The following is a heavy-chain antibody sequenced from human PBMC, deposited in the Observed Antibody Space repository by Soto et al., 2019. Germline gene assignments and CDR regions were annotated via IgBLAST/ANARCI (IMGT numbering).Heavy chain of an antibody. J-gene: IGHJ4*02. Sequence: PGGSLRLSCATSQFTFRSYGMHWVRQAPGKGLQWVAHISYDGHTQDLADSVKGRFAISRDNAKSSVSLQMNTLRVEDTAVYYCAREDSIIIPAVSDFWGQGTLVTVSS. CDR1: QFTFRSYG. CDR2: ISYDGHTQ. V-gene: IGHV3-30*03. CDR3: AREDSIIIPAVSDF. D-gene: IGHD2-2*01.